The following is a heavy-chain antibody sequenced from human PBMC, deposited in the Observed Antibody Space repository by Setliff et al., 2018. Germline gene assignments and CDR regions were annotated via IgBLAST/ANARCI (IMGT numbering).Heavy chain of an antibody. V-gene: IGHV4-59*08. Sequence: SETLTLTCTVSGGSITNFYWNWIRQSPGKGLEWIGYIYSSGITNYNPSLKSRLTMSVDTSKNQFSLHLSSMTAADTAVYYCARQPPLNWAIPFDLWGQGKRVTVSS. J-gene: IGHJ3*01. D-gene: IGHD7-27*01. CDR2: IYSSGIT. CDR1: GGSITNFY. CDR3: ARQPPLNWAIPFDL.